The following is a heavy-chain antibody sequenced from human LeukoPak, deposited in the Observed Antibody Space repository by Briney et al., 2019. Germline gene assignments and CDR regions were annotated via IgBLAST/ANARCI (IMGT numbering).Heavy chain of an antibody. D-gene: IGHD3-10*01. CDR1: GFTFSAYW. CDR2: IKQDGSER. CDR3: AKVSRYYGSGSRYYFDY. Sequence: PGGSLRLSCAASGFTFSAYWMSWVRQAPGKGLEWVATIKQDGSERFYVGSVKGRFTISRDNSKNTLYLQMNSLRAEDTAVYYCAKVSRYYGSGSRYYFDYWGQGTLVTVSS. V-gene: IGHV3-7*03. J-gene: IGHJ4*02.